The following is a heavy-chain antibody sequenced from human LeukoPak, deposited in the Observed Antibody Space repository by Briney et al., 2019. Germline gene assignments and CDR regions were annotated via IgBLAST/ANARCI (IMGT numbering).Heavy chain of an antibody. CDR1: GFTFSNAW. Sequence: GGSLRLSCAASGFTFSNAWMSWVRQAPGEGLEWVGRIKSKTDGGTTDYAAPVKGRFTISRDDSKNTLYLQMNSLKTEDTAVYFCATSSGWTGTFDYWGQGTLVTVSS. D-gene: IGHD6-19*01. J-gene: IGHJ4*02. CDR3: ATSSGWTGTFDY. V-gene: IGHV3-15*01. CDR2: IKSKTDGGTT.